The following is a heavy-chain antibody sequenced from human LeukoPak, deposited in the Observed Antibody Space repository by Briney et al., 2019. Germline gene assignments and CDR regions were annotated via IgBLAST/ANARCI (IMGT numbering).Heavy chain of an antibody. J-gene: IGHJ4*02. D-gene: IGHD2-15*01. CDR3: ARVTQGTVDY. V-gene: IGHV4-59*11. CDR1: GGSISSHY. Sequence: SETLSLTCTVSGGSISSHYWSWIRQPPGKGLEWIGYIYYSGSTNYNPSLKSRVTISVDTSKNQFSLKLSSVTAADTAVYYCARVTQGTVDYWGQGTLVTVSS. CDR2: IYYSGST.